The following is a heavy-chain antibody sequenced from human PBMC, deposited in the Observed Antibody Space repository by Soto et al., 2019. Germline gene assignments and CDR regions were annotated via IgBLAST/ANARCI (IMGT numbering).Heavy chain of an antibody. J-gene: IGHJ5*02. CDR1: GGTFSSYA. CDR3: ARGSSGSYSVWFDP. D-gene: IGHD1-26*01. Sequence: GASVKVSFKASGGTFSSYAISWLRQAPGQGLEWMGGIIPIFGTANYAQKFQGRVTITADESTSTAYMELSSLRSEDTAVYYCARGSSGSYSVWFDPWGQGTLVTVSS. CDR2: IIPIFGTA. V-gene: IGHV1-69*13.